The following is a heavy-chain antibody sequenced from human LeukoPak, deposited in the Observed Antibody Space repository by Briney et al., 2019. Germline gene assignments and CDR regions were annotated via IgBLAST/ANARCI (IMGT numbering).Heavy chain of an antibody. V-gene: IGHV6-1*01. CDR1: GDSVSSNSAA. CDR3: ARGWYSSSWYGEYYFDY. J-gene: IGHJ4*02. Sequence: SQTLSLTCAISGDSVSSNSAAWNWIRQSPSRGLEWLGRTYYRPKWYNDYAVSVKSRITINPDTSKNQFSLQLNSVTPEDTAVYYCARGWYSSSWYGEYYFDYWGQGTLVTVSS. CDR2: TYYRPKWYN. D-gene: IGHD6-13*01.